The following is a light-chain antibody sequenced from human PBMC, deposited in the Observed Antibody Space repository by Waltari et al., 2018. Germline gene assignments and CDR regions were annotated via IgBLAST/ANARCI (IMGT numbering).Light chain of an antibody. V-gene: IGKV1-12*01. CDR2: AAS. J-gene: IGKJ3*01. CDR1: QGISSS. CDR3: QQAKSFPLT. Sequence: DIQMTQSPSSVSASVGDRVTITCRASQGISSSLAGYQQKPGKVPNLLIYAASSLQSGVPSRFSGSGSGTDFTLTISSLQPEDSATYYCQQAKSFPLTFGPGTKVDIK.